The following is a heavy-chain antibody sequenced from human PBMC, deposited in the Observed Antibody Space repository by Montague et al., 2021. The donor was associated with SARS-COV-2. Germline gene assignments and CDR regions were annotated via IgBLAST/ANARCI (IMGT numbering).Heavy chain of an antibody. J-gene: IGHJ4*02. D-gene: IGHD3-22*01. CDR3: VREKYYFDDSGSK. Sequence: SETLSLTCSVSGVPISSGSYYWSWVRQPPGKGLEWIGYVYHTGSTNYNPPLKSRVTLSIDTSKNQFSLNLTSVTAADTAVYYCVREKYYFDDSGSKWGQGTLVTV. CDR1: GVPISSGSYY. CDR2: VYHTGST. V-gene: IGHV4-61*01.